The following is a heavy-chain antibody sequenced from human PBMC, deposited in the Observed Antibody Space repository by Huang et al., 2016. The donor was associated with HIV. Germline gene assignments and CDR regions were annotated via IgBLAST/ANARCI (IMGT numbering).Heavy chain of an antibody. CDR3: ARRYNSRRDY. Sequence: QVQLEQWGAGLLKASETLSLTCAVYGGSFSGYYWNWLRQAPGKGLEGFGEINHSGNANYNPSLKSRVNMAVDTSKSQFSLYLTSLSAADTGTYFCARRYNSRRDYWGRGTLVTVHS. D-gene: IGHD3-22*01. J-gene: IGHJ4*02. V-gene: IGHV4-34*02. CDR2: INHSGNA. CDR1: GGSFSGYY.